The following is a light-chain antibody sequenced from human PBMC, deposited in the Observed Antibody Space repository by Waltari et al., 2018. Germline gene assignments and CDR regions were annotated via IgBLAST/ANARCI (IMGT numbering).Light chain of an antibody. CDR1: QSVSSY. CDR3: QQRDSLLVT. V-gene: IGKV3-11*01. Sequence: EIVLTQSPATLSLSPGERATLSCRASQSVSSYLAWYQQKPGQAPRLLLYDASNRAAGIPARFSGSGPGTDFTLTISSLEPEDFAVYYCQQRDSLLVTFGGGTKVQI. CDR2: DAS. J-gene: IGKJ4*01.